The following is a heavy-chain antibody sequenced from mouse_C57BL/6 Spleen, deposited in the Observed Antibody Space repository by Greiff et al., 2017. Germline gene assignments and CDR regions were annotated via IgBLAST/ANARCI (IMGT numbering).Heavy chain of an antibody. CDR1: GFTFSSYG. CDR2: ISSGGSYT. CDR3: ARRGYGGAWFAY. V-gene: IGHV5-6*01. D-gene: IGHD1-2*01. Sequence: EVQGVESGGDLVKPGGSLKLSCAASGFTFSSYGMSWVRQTPDKRLEWVATISSGGSYTYYPDSVKGRFTISRDNAKNTLYLQMSSLKSEDTAMYYCARRGYGGAWFAYWGQGTLVTVSA. J-gene: IGHJ3*01.